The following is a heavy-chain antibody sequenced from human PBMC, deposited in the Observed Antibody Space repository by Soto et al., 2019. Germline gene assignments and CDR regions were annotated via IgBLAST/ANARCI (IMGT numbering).Heavy chain of an antibody. CDR2: IYYSGST. J-gene: IGHJ4*02. V-gene: IGHV4-30-4*01. CDR3: ARVVTIFGVVTYLDY. D-gene: IGHD3-3*01. Sequence: LSLTCTVSGGSISSGDYYWSWIRQPPGKGLEWIGYIYYSGSTYYNPSLKSRVTISVDTSKNQFSLKLSSVTAADTAVYYCARVVTIFGVVTYLDYWGQGTLVTVPQ. CDR1: GGSISSGDYY.